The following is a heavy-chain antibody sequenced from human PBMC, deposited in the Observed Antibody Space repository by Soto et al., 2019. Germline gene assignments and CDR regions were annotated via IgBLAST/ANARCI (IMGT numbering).Heavy chain of an antibody. CDR3: AKLKLYVSAAAGRGPFDY. CDR1: GFTFSNYA. V-gene: IGHV3-23*01. Sequence: VQLLESGGGLVQPGGSLRLSCAASGFTFSNYAMSWVRQAPGKGLEWVSAVSGSGGNTYYEESVQGRFTISRDNSKNLRNLQMNSLRAEDTAVYYCAKLKLYVSAAAGRGPFDYWGQGTLVTVSS. CDR2: VSGSGGNT. J-gene: IGHJ4*02. D-gene: IGHD6-13*01.